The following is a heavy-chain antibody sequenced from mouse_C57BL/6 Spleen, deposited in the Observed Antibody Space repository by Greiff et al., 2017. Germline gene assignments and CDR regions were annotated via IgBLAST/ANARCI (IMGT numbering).Heavy chain of an antibody. V-gene: IGHV1-64*01. CDR1: GYTFTSYW. D-gene: IGHD1-1*01. CDR3: ARAGDYDGSSHLAMDY. J-gene: IGHJ4*01. CDR2: IHPNSGST. Sequence: QVQLKQPGAELVKPGASVKLSCKASGYTFTSYWMHWVKQRPGQGLEWIGMIHPNSGSTNYNEKFKSKATLTVDKSSSTAYMQLSSLTSEDSAVYYCARAGDYDGSSHLAMDYWGQGTSVTVSS.